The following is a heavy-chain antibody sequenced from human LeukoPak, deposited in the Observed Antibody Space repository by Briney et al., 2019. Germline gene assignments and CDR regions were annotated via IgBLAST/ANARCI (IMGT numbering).Heavy chain of an antibody. CDR2: IWYDGSNK. CDR3: ARAPSYGGKNYYYYGMDV. CDR1: GFTFSSYG. D-gene: IGHD4-23*01. Sequence: GGSLRLSGAGSGFTFSSYGMPWVRQAPGKGLEWVAVIWYDGSNKYYADSVKGRFTISRDNSKNTLYPKMNSLRAEDTAVYYCARAPSYGGKNYYYYGMDVWGQGTTVTVSS. J-gene: IGHJ6*02. V-gene: IGHV3-33*01.